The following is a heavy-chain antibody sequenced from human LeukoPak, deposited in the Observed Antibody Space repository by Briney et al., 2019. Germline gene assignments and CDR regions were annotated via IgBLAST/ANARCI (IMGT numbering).Heavy chain of an antibody. D-gene: IGHD1-14*01. V-gene: IGHV1-2*02. J-gene: IGHJ4*02. CDR3: TREFFQGNLLMTY. CDR2: INPNSGGT. CDR1: RYTFTGCY. Sequence: GASVNVSCKASRYTFTGCYIHSVRQAPGQGLEWMGWINPNSGGTNYAQRFQGRVTMTRDTSITTVYVELSRLTSDDTAVYYCTREFFQGNLLMTYWGQGTLVTVSS.